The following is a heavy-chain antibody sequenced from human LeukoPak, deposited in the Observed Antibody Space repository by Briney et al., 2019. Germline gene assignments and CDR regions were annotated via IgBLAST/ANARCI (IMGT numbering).Heavy chain of an antibody. Sequence: PGGSLRLSCATSGFTFSHYGMHWVRQAPGKGLEWVAFLRYDANNRYDKNNDYYAVSVKGRFTISRDNSKNTLYLQMNSLKSEDTAVYYCAKGDYYMEVWGKGATVTVSS. CDR3: AKGDYYMEV. CDR1: GFTFSHYG. J-gene: IGHJ6*03. CDR2: LRYDANNRYDKNND. V-gene: IGHV3-30*02.